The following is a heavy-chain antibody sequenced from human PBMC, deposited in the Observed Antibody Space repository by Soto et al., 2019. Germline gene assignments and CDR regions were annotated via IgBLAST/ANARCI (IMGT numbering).Heavy chain of an antibody. CDR2: INHSGST. CDR1: GGSFSGYY. Sequence: SETLSLTCAVYGGSFSGYYWSWIRQPPGKGLEWIGEINHSGSTNYNPSLKSRVTISVDTSKNQFSLKLSSVTAADTAVYYCASTPREAVAANWFDPWGQGTLVTVSS. V-gene: IGHV4-34*01. J-gene: IGHJ5*02. CDR3: ASTPREAVAANWFDP. D-gene: IGHD6-19*01.